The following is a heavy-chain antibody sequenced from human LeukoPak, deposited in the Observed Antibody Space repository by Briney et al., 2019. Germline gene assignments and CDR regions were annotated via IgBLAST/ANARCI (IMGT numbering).Heavy chain of an antibody. Sequence: SVKVSCKASGYTFTGYYMHWVRQAPGQGLEWMGGIIPIFGTANYAQKFQGRVTITADESTSTAYMELSSLRSEDTAVYYCASLLRFLESPDIWGQGTMVTVSS. CDR3: ASLLRFLESPDI. V-gene: IGHV1-69*13. J-gene: IGHJ3*02. CDR1: GYTFTGYY. D-gene: IGHD3-3*01. CDR2: IIPIFGTA.